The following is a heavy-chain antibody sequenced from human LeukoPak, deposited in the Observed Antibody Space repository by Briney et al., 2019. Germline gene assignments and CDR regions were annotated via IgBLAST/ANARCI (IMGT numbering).Heavy chain of an antibody. CDR3: ARDTAMKR. CDR2: IYYSGST. J-gene: IGHJ4*02. V-gene: IGHV4-59*01. D-gene: IGHD5-18*01. CDR1: GGSISSYC. Sequence: PSETLSLTCTVSGGSISSYCWSWIRQPPGKGLEWIGYIYYSGSTNYNPSLKSRVTISVDTSKNQFSLKLSSVTAADTAVYYCARDTAMKRWGQGTPVTVSS.